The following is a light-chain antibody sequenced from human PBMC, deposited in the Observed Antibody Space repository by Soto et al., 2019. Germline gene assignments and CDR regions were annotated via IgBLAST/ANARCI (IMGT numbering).Light chain of an antibody. Sequence: QSVLTQPASVSGSPGQSITISCTGTSSDFGSYSVVSWYQQHPGKAPKLLIYEGTKRPSGVSRRFSGSESGNTASLTISGLQAEDEDDYYCHSYARGTLVFGGGTKVTVL. J-gene: IGLJ3*02. CDR1: SSDFGSYSV. CDR2: EGT. V-gene: IGLV2-23*01. CDR3: HSYARGTLV.